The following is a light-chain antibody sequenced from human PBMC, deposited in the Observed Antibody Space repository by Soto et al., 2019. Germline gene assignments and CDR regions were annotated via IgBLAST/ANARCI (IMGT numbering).Light chain of an antibody. CDR1: SSDVGGYNS. J-gene: IGLJ1*01. CDR3: ASYAGNNNFVGI. Sequence: QSALTQPPSASGSPGQSVTISCTGTSSDVGGYNSVSWYQQHPGKAPKLMIYEVSKRPSGVPDRFSGSKSGNTASLTVTGLQTEDEADYYCASYAGNNNFVGIFGTGTKLTVL. CDR2: EVS. V-gene: IGLV2-8*01.